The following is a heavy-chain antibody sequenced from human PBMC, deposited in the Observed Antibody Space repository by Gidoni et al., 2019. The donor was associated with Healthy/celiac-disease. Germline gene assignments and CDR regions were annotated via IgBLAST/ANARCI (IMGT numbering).Heavy chain of an antibody. D-gene: IGHD2-2*01. Sequence: QVQLQESGPGLVKPSETLSLTCTVSGYSISSGYYWGWIRQPPGKGLEWIGSIYHSGSTYYNPSLKSRVTISVDTSKNQFSLKLSSVTAADTAVYYCASLTPQLLLDYWGQGTLVTVSS. CDR3: ASLTPQLLLDY. CDR2: IYHSGST. CDR1: GYSISSGYY. J-gene: IGHJ4*02. V-gene: IGHV4-38-2*02.